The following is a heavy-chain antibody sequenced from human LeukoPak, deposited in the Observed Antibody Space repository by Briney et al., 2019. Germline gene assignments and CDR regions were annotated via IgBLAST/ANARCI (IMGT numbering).Heavy chain of an antibody. J-gene: IGHJ6*03. D-gene: IGHD3-9*01. Sequence: PGGSLGLSCAASGFTFSSYAMSWVRQAPGKGLEWVSAISGSGDKTYYADSVKGRFTISRDNAKNSLYLQMNSLRAEDTAVYYCARDGTDILTGYYHYYYYYYMDVWGKGTTVTVSS. CDR2: ISGSGDKT. CDR1: GFTFSSYA. CDR3: ARDGTDILTGYYHYYYYYYMDV. V-gene: IGHV3-23*01.